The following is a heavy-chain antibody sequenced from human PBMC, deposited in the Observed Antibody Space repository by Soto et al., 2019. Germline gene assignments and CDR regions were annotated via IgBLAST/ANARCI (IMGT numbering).Heavy chain of an antibody. CDR3: AGRRYGDYSHPFDY. D-gene: IGHD4-17*01. CDR1: GGSISSGGYY. CDR2: IYYSGST. J-gene: IGHJ4*02. Sequence: QVQLQESGPGLVKPSQTLSLTCTVSGGSISSGGYYWSWIRQHPGKGLEWIGYIYYSGSTYYNPSLKSRVTISVDTSKNQFSLKLSSVTAAATAVYYCAGRRYGDYSHPFDYWGQGTLVTVSS. V-gene: IGHV4-31*03.